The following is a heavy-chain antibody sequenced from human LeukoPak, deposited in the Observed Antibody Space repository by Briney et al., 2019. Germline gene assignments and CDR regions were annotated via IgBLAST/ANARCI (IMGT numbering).Heavy chain of an antibody. D-gene: IGHD2-21*01. CDR1: GGSFSGYY. Sequence: SETLSLTCAVYGGSFSGYYWSWIRQPPGKGLEWIGEINPSGSTNYNPSLKSRVTISVDTSKNQFSLKLSSVTAADTAVYYCARGLGRVLFSIDYWGQGTLVTVSS. J-gene: IGHJ4*02. CDR2: INPSGST. V-gene: IGHV4-34*01. CDR3: ARGLGRVLFSIDY.